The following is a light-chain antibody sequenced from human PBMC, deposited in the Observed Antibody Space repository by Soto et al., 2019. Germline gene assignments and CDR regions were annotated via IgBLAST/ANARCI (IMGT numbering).Light chain of an antibody. CDR2: DNN. J-gene: IGLJ3*02. CDR1: SSNIGNNY. V-gene: IGLV1-51*01. Sequence: QSVLTQPPSVSAAPGQKVTISCSGSSSNIGNNYVSWYQKLPGRAPKIFIYDNNKRPSGIPDRFSGSKSGTSATLGITGLQTGDEADYYCGTWDSSLSAWVFGGGTKLTVL. CDR3: GTWDSSLSAWV.